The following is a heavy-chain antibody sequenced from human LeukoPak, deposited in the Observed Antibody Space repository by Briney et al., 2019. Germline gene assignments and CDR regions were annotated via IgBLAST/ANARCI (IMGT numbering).Heavy chain of an antibody. V-gene: IGHV1-2*02. CDR1: GYTFTSYG. CDR3: ARDKYVSLSPPDYGDYDDYGMDV. Sequence: GASVKVSCKASGYTFTSYGISWVRQAPGQGLEWMGWINPNSGGTNYAQKFQGRVTMTRDTSISTAYMELSRLRSDDTAVYYCARDKYVSLSPPDYGDYDDYGMDVWGQGTTVTVSS. D-gene: IGHD4-17*01. J-gene: IGHJ6*02. CDR2: INPNSGGT.